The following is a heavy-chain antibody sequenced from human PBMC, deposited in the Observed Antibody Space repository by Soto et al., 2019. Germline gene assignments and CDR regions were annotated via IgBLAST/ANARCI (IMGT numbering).Heavy chain of an antibody. V-gene: IGHV4-39*07. D-gene: IGHD6-13*01. J-gene: IGHJ4*02. CDR1: GGSISSSSYY. Sequence: SETLSLTCTVSGGSISSSSYYWGWIRQPPGKGLEWIGSIYYSGSTNYNPSLKSRVTISVDTSKNQFSLKLSSVTAADTAVYYCARGERWSTPFDYWGQGTLVTVSS. CDR2: IYYSGST. CDR3: ARGERWSTPFDY.